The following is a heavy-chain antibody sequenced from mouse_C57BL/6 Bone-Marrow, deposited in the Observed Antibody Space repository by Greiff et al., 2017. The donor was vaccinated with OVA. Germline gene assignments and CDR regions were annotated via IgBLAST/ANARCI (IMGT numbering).Heavy chain of an antibody. Sequence: QVQLQQSGAELARPGASVKMSCKASGYTFTSYTMHWVKQRPGQGLEWIGYINPSSGYTKSNQKFKDKATLTADKSSSTAYMQLSSLTSEDSAVYYCARGLRRRYFDYWGQGTTLTVSS. CDR1: GYTFTSYT. V-gene: IGHV1-4*01. D-gene: IGHD2-4*01. CDR2: INPSSGYT. CDR3: ARGLRRRYFDY. J-gene: IGHJ2*01.